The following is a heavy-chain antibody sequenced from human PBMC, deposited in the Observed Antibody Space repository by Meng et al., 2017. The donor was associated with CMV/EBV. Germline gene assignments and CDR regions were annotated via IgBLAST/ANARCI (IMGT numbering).Heavy chain of an antibody. CDR3: AREIVGATTN. D-gene: IGHD1-26*01. CDR1: GFTFSSYA. J-gene: IGHJ4*02. CDR2: IKQDGSEK. V-gene: IGHV3-7*01. Sequence: GESLKISCAASGFTFSSYAMHWVRQAPGKGLEWVANIKQDGSEKYYVDSVKGRFTISRDNAKNSLYLQMNSLRAEDTAVYYCAREIVGATTNWGQGTLVTVSS.